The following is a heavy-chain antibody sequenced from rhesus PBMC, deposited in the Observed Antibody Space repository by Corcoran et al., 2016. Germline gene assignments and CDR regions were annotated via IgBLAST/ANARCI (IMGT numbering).Heavy chain of an antibody. Sequence: EVQLVESGGGLVQPGGSLRLSCTGSGFTFRSYSMYWVRQAPGKGLEWVSGINTGGVSTWYTDSVKGRFTISKENAKNTLYLQMDSLRAEDTAVYYCAKQYISWSVDYWGQGVLVTVSS. D-gene: IGHD3-40*01. CDR3: AKQYISWSVDY. V-gene: IGHV3-8*01. CDR2: INTGGVST. J-gene: IGHJ4*01. CDR1: GFTFRSYS.